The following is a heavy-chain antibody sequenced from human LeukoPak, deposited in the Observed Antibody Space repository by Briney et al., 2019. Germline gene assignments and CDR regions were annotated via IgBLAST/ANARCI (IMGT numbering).Heavy chain of an antibody. V-gene: IGHV3-74*01. CDR2: INSDGSST. Sequence: GGSLRHSCAASGFTFSSYWMHWVRQAPGKGLVWVSGINSDGSSTSYADSVKGRFTISRDNAKNTLYLQMNSLRAEDTAVYYCVTGSGDYWGQGTLVTVSS. J-gene: IGHJ4*02. CDR3: VTGSGDY. CDR1: GFTFSSYW.